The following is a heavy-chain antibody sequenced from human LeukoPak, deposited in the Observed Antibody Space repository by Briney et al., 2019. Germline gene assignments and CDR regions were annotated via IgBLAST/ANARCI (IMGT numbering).Heavy chain of an antibody. J-gene: IGHJ6*03. D-gene: IGHD3-3*01. V-gene: IGHV3-30*02. Sequence: KPGRSLRLSCAASGFTFSSYAMHWVRQAPGKGLEWVTFIRYDGSNKYYADSVKGRFTISRDNSKNTLYLQMNSLRAEDTAVYYCAKGSKEVLFTRDHYMDVWGKGTTVTISS. CDR2: IRYDGSNK. CDR3: AKGSKEVLFTRDHYMDV. CDR1: GFTFSSYA.